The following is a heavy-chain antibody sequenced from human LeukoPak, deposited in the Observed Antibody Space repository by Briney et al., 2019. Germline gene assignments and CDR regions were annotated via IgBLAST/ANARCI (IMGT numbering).Heavy chain of an antibody. CDR1: GGSISNYY. D-gene: IGHD3-10*01. Sequence: SETLSLTCTVSGGSISNYYWNWIRQPPGKGLEWIGYVYYSGSTNYNPSLKSRVAISVDASKNQFSLRLSSVTAADTAVYYCARDSRRELLHAFDIWGQGTMVTVSS. CDR2: VYYSGST. V-gene: IGHV4-59*12. J-gene: IGHJ3*02. CDR3: ARDSRRELLHAFDI.